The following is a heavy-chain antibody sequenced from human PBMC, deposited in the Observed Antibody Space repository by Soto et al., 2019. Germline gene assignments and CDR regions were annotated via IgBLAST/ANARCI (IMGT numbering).Heavy chain of an antibody. V-gene: IGHV4-30-4*01. CDR1: GGSIRSGDYY. J-gene: IGHJ6*02. CDR3: ARGGVVLMVFAPIAMDV. CDR2: IFYSGST. D-gene: IGHD2-8*01. Sequence: QVQLQESGPGLVKPSQTLSLTCTVSGGSIRSGDYYWSWIRQPPGKGLEWIGYIFYSGSTYYNPSLKRRVSISVDTSKNQFSLKLSSVTAADTAVYYCARGGVVLMVFAPIAMDVWGQGTTVTVSS.